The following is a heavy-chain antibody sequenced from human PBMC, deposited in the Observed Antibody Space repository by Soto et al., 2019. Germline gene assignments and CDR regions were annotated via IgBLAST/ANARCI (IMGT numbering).Heavy chain of an antibody. J-gene: IGHJ4*02. V-gene: IGHV4-59*01. CDR3: ARVPDYGDYPFDY. CDR2: IYYSGST. Sequence: SETLSLTCTVSGGSISSYYCSWIRQPPGKGLEWIGYIYYSGSTNYNPSLKSRVTISVDTSKNQFSLKLSSVTAADTAVYYCARVPDYGDYPFDYWGQGTLVTVSS. D-gene: IGHD4-17*01. CDR1: GGSISSYY.